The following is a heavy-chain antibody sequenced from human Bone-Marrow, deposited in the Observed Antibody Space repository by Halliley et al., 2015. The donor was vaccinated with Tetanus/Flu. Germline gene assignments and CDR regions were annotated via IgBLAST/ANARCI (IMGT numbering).Heavy chain of an antibody. V-gene: IGHV3-23*01. CDR3: AKPYYDILTDPYGMDV. J-gene: IGHJ6*02. Sequence: IRGSGGRENCAGSVRGRYTISRNSSTNALYLQMDSLRVEDTAVYYCAKPYYDILTDPYGMDVWGQGTTVTFSS. CDR2: IRGSGGRE. D-gene: IGHD3-9*01.